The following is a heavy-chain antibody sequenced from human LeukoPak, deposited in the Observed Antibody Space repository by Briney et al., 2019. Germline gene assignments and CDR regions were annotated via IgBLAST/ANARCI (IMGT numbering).Heavy chain of an antibody. D-gene: IGHD2-2*01. CDR3: ARAGDIVVVPAAIDAFDI. Sequence: SETLSLTCTVSGGSTSSSSYYWGWIRQPPGKGLEWIGSIYYSGSTYYNPSLKSRVTISVDTSKNQFSLKLSSVTAADTAVYYCARAGDIVVVPAAIDAFDIWGQGTMVTVSS. CDR1: GGSTSSSSYY. CDR2: IYYSGST. J-gene: IGHJ3*02. V-gene: IGHV4-39*07.